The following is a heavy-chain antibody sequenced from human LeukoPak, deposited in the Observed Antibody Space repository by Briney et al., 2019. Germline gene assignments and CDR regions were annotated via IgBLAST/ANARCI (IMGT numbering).Heavy chain of an antibody. CDR2: IRYDGSNK. Sequence: PGGSLRLSCAASGFTFSSYGMHWVRQAPGKGLEWVAFIRYDGSNKYYADSVKGRFTISRDNSKNTLYLQMNSLRAEDTAVYYCAKLVIAVAGTAHDYWGQGTLVTVSS. CDR1: GFTFSSYG. CDR3: AKLVIAVAGTAHDY. J-gene: IGHJ4*02. V-gene: IGHV3-30*02. D-gene: IGHD6-19*01.